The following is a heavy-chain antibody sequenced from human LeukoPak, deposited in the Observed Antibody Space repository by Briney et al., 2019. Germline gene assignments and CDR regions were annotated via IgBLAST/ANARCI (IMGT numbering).Heavy chain of an antibody. V-gene: IGHV1-46*01. CDR3: ARGRDGYNYIWFDP. D-gene: IGHD5-24*01. CDR1: GYTFTSYY. Sequence: LGASVKVSCKASGYTFTSYYMHWVRQAPGQGLEWMGIINPSGGNTSYAQKFQGRVTITTDESTSTAYMELSSLRSEDTAVYYCARGRDGYNYIWFDPWGQGTLVTVSS. J-gene: IGHJ5*02. CDR2: INPSGGNT.